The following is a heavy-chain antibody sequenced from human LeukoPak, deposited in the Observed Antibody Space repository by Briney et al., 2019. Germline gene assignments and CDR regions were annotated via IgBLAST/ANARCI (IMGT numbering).Heavy chain of an antibody. J-gene: IGHJ5*02. CDR2: IQTDGSST. V-gene: IGHV3-74*01. CDR3: ARDRPHNWFDP. CDR1: GFTFSSQW. Sequence: GGSLRLSCAASGFTFSSQWMHWVRQAPGKGLVWVSGIQTDGSSTDYADSVKGRFTISRDNAKSALYLQMNSLRAEDTAVYYCARDRPHNWFDPWGQGTLVTVSS.